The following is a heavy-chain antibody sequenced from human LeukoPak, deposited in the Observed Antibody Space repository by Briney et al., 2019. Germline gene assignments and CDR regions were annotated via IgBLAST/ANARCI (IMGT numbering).Heavy chain of an antibody. CDR2: ISSSSSYI. CDR1: GFTFSSYS. D-gene: IGHD5-12*01. V-gene: IGHV3-21*01. J-gene: IGHJ4*02. CDR3: ARDQVRRWLQPMDY. Sequence: GGSLRLSCAASGFTFSSYSMNWVRQAPGKGLEWVSSISSSSSYIYYADSVKGRFTISRDNAKNSLYLQMNSLRAEDTAVYCCARDQVRRWLQPMDYWGQGTLVTVSS.